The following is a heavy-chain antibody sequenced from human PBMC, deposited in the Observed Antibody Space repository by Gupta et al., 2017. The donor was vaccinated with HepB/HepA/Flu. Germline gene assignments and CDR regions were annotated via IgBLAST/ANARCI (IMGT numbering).Heavy chain of an antibody. Sequence: EVQVLESGGGLVQPGGSLRLSFAASRFTFANHAMNWVRQATGKGLDWVSTISGSGDGTYYTDYVRGSFTISRDNSKNTVYLEMNSLRAEDTAVDYGVRGSTVDGSETRDSYWGQGAVVTVSS. D-gene: IGHD3-10*01. CDR1: RFTFANHA. CDR3: VRGSTVDGSETRDSY. J-gene: IGHJ4*02. V-gene: IGHV3-23*01. CDR2: ISGSGDGT.